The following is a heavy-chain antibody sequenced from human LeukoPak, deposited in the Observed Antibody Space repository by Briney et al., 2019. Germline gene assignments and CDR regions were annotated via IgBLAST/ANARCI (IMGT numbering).Heavy chain of an antibody. CDR3: ARAAWGYFDY. CDR1: GGSISSGGYS. Sequence: SETLSLTCAVSGGSISSGGYSWSWIRHHPGKGLEWIGYIYYSGSTYYEPSLKSRVTISVDTSKNQFSLKLSSVAAADTAVYYCARAAWGYFDYCGQGTLVTVSS. J-gene: IGHJ4*02. CDR2: IYYSGST. D-gene: IGHD7-27*01. V-gene: IGHV4-31*11.